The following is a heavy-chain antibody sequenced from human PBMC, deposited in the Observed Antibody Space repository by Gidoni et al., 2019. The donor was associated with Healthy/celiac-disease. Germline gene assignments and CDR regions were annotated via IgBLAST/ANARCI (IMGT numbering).Heavy chain of an antibody. Sequence: QVQLVESGGGLVKPGGSMRLSCAASGFTFSDYYMSWIRQAPGKGLEWVSYISSSSSYTNYADSVKGRFTISRDNAKNSLYLQMNSLRAEDTAVYYCARGSGYSSFSPYYWGQGTLVTVSS. V-gene: IGHV3-11*06. D-gene: IGHD5-18*01. CDR2: ISSSSSYT. CDR3: ARGSGYSSFSPYY. CDR1: GFTFSDYY. J-gene: IGHJ4*02.